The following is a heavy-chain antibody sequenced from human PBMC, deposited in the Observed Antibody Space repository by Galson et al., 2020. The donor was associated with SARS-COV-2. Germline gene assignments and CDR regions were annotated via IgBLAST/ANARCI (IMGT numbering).Heavy chain of an antibody. CDR3: ARDSQGGNDYNYLLF. V-gene: IGHV1-46*01. J-gene: IGHJ4*02. CDR1: GYTFPSYY. D-gene: IGHD4-4*01. Sequence: ASVKVSCKASGYTFPSYYIHWVRQAPGQGLEWMGIINPSGGGTTYAQKFQGRVTMTRDTSTSTVYIELSSLRSEDTAVYYCARDSQGGNDYNYLLFWGQGTLVTVSS. CDR2: INPSGGGT.